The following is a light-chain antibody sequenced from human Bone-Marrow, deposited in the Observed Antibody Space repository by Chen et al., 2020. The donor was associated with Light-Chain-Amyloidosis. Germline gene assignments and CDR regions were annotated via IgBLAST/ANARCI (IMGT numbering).Light chain of an antibody. CDR2: DDS. V-gene: IGLV3-21*02. Sequence: YVLTQPSSVSVAPGQTATIAWGGNNIGSTSVHWYQQTPGEAPLLVVYDDSDRPSGIPERLSGSNSGNTATLTIRRVEAGDEAAYYCQVWDRSSDRPVFGGGTKLTVL. J-gene: IGLJ3*02. CDR1: NIGSTS. CDR3: QVWDRSSDRPV.